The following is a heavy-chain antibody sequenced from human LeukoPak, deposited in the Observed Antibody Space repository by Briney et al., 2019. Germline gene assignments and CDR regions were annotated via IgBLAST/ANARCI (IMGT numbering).Heavy chain of an antibody. D-gene: IGHD1-14*01. J-gene: IGHJ3*02. CDR3: ARFTPDNGFDI. CDR1: GYSSPD. Sequence: ASVKVSCKAFGYSSPDINWVRQATGRGLERLGWMNPRDDTGYAQKFQGRVTLTRDKSINTAYMELGSLRSEDTAVYYCARFTPDNGFDIWGQGTMVTVS. V-gene: IGHV1-8*01. CDR2: MNPRDDT.